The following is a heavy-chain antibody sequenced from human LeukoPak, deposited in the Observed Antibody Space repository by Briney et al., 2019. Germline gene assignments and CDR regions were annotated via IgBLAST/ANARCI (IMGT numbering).Heavy chain of an antibody. CDR2: IWYDGSNK. J-gene: IGHJ4*02. V-gene: IGHV3-33*01. D-gene: IGHD3-10*01. CDR3: ARDLWFGELVQNKGDY. Sequence: GRSLRLSRAASGFTFTSSGMHWVSQAPGKGLEWVAVIWYDGSNKYYADSVKGRFTISRDNSKNTLYLQMNGLRAEDTAVYYCARDLWFGELVQNKGDYWGQGTLVTVSS. CDR1: GFTFTSSG.